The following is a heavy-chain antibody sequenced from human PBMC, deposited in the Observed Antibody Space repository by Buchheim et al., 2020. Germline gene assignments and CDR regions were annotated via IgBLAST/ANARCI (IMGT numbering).Heavy chain of an antibody. CDR1: GYSFSNYW. D-gene: IGHD3-3*01. V-gene: IGHV5-51*01. J-gene: IGHJ4*02. CDR3: ARHALRFSYFDF. Sequence: EVQLVVSGAEVKKPGESLKISCKASGYSFSNYWIGWVRQMPGKGLEWMGIIYPDDSVTRYSPSFQGQVTISPDKSISTAYPHWSSLKASDTAMYYCARHALRFSYFDFWGQGAL. CDR2: IYPDDSVT.